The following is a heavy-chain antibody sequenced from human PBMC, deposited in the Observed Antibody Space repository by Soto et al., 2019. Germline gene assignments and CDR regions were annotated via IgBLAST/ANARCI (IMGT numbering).Heavy chain of an antibody. V-gene: IGHV3-33*01. CDR2: IWYDASKQ. J-gene: IGHJ4*02. CDR1: GFSFSVYG. D-gene: IGHD2-15*01. Sequence: LRLSCETSGFSFSVYGMHWVRQAPGKGLEWVAVIWYDASKQFYAASVEGRFTISRDNSKAILYLQMNSLRAEDTAVYYCAAWAEGATEVHWGQGTLGTVSS. CDR3: AAWAEGATEVH.